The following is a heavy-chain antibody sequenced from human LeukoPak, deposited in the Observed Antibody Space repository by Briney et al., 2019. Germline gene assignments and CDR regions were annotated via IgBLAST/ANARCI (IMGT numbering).Heavy chain of an antibody. V-gene: IGHV4-59*08. Sequence: PSETLSLTCTVSGGSISSYYWSWIRQPPGKGLEWIGYIYYNGATDYNPSLKSRVTISVDTSKNEFSLKLSSVTAAVTALYYCARRTVTNGWFRIDYWGQGSLVIVSS. CDR2: IYYNGAT. CDR1: GGSISSYY. J-gene: IGHJ4*02. CDR3: ARRTVTNGWFRIDY. D-gene: IGHD6-19*01.